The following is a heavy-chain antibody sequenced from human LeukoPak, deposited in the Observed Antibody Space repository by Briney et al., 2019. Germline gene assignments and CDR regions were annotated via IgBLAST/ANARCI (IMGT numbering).Heavy chain of an antibody. CDR3: ARRSFCAGDCLCLDY. J-gene: IGHJ4*02. CDR1: GDSLTSNNYF. V-gene: IGHV4-39*01. D-gene: IGHD2-21*02. CDR2: MYYSGVT. Sequence: SETLSLTCIVSGDSLTSNNYFWGWIRQSPGKGLEWLGSMYYSGVTYYSPSFKRRVTMSLDTCNNQFSLRLNSVPAADTAVYYCARRSFCAGDCLCLDYWGQGILVTVSS.